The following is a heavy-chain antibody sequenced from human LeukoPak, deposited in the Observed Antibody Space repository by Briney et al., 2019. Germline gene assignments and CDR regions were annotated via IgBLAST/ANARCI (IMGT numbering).Heavy chain of an antibody. J-gene: IGHJ4*02. CDR2: IIPIFGTA. D-gene: IGHD5-18*01. V-gene: IGHV1-69*13. CDR3: ASGTAVDTAYGFDY. Sequence: AASVKVSCKASGGTFSSYAISWVRQAPGQGLEWMGGIIPIFGTANYAQKFQGRVTITADESTSTAYMELSSLRSEDTAVYYCASGTAVDTAYGFDYWGQGTLVTVSS. CDR1: GGTFSSYA.